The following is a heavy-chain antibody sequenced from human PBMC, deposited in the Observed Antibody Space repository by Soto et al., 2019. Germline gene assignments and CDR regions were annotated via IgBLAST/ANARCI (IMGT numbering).Heavy chain of an antibody. Sequence: SETLSLTCTVSGGSISSGDYYWSWIRQPPGKGLEWIGYIYYSGSTYYNPSLKSRVTISVDTSKNQFSLKLSSVTAADTAVYYCARTSPSTPTIFGVVTGNWFDPWGQGTLVTVSS. D-gene: IGHD3-3*01. V-gene: IGHV4-30-4*01. CDR2: IYYSGST. CDR3: ARTSPSTPTIFGVVTGNWFDP. CDR1: GGSISSGDYY. J-gene: IGHJ5*02.